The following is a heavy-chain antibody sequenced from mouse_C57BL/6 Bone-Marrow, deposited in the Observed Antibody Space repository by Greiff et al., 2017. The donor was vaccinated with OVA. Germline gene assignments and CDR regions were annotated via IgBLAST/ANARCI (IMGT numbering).Heavy chain of an antibody. Sequence: VQLQQSGPELVKPGASVKISCKASGYTFTDYYMNWVKQSHGKSLEWIGDINPNNSGTSYNQKFKGKATLTVDKSSSTAYMELRSLTSEDSAVYYCARRATVVATYWYFDVWGTGTTVTVSS. V-gene: IGHV1-26*01. CDR1: GYTFTDYY. CDR2: INPNNSGT. D-gene: IGHD1-1*01. J-gene: IGHJ1*03. CDR3: ARRATVVATYWYFDV.